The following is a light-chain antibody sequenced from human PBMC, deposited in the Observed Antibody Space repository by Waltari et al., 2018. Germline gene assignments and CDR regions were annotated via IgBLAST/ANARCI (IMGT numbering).Light chain of an antibody. Sequence: DIVMTQSPDSLAVSLGERATISCRSSQSVLYNSNDKNYLAWYQQKPGQPPRLLIYWASPRESGVPDRFSGSGSGTDFTLTISNLQAEDVAVYYCQQYYRSRTFGQGTKVEIK. CDR1: QSVLYNSNDKNY. V-gene: IGKV4-1*01. J-gene: IGKJ1*01. CDR2: WAS. CDR3: QQYYRSRT.